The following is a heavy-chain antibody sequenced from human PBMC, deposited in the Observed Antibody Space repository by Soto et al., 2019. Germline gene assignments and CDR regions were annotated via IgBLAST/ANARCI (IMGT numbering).Heavy chain of an antibody. D-gene: IGHD2-21*02. CDR3: ARGGHIAVVTASFDN. CDR1: GYTFNTYY. Sequence: QVQLVQSGAEVRKPGASVKVSCKPSGYTFNTYYLHWLRQAPGQALEWMGVIHPSGGGTTYAQKFQGRVTVTRDTSTTTGFMELSSLRSDATAVYYCARGGHIAVVTASFDNWGQGTLVTVSS. J-gene: IGHJ4*02. V-gene: IGHV1-46*02. CDR2: IHPSGGGT.